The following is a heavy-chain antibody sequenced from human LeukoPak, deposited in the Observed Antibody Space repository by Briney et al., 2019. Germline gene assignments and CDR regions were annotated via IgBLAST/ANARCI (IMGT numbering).Heavy chain of an antibody. CDR3: ARVVAGPNAFDI. Sequence: SETLSLTCTVSGGSISSGSYYWSWIRQPAGKGLEWIGRIYTSGSTNYNPSLKSRVTISVDTSKNQFSLKLSSVTAADTAVYYCARVVAGPNAFDIWGQGTMVTVSS. CDR1: GGSISSGSYY. J-gene: IGHJ3*02. D-gene: IGHD2-15*01. V-gene: IGHV4-61*02. CDR2: IYTSGST.